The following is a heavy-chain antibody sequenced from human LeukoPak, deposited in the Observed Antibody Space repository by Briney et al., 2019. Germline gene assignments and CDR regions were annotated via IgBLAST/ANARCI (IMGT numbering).Heavy chain of an antibody. CDR1: GFTFSSYS. Sequence: GGSLRLSCAASGFTFSSYSMNWVRQAPGKGLEWVSSISSSSSYIYYADSVKGRFTISRDNAKNSLYLQMNSLRAEDTAVYYCARDGRRPYGDCFRFDYWGQGTLVTVSS. CDR3: ARDGRRPYGDCFRFDY. D-gene: IGHD4-17*01. J-gene: IGHJ4*02. CDR2: ISSSSSYI. V-gene: IGHV3-21*01.